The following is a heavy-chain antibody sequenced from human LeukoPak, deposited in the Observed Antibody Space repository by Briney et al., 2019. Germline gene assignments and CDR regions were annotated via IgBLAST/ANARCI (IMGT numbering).Heavy chain of an antibody. CDR2: GYYGRST. J-gene: IGHJ5*02. Sequence: PSETLPLPCNVSGISISRNRNCWGWLRQPPGKGLEWIGTGYYGRSTYYNPSCSSRVTLPVDTLKSQFQLHTIFVNAAPMGLYYCGRASMKPAVLGGGTNWFDPWAQGTLVIVSS. CDR3: GRASMKPAVLGGGTNWFDP. CDR1: GISISRNRNC. V-gene: IGHV4-39*06. D-gene: IGHD2-2*01.